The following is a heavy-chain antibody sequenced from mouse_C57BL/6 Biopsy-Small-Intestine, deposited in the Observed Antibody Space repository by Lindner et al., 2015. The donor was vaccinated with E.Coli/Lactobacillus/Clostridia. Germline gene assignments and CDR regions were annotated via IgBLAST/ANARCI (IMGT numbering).Heavy chain of an antibody. J-gene: IGHJ4*01. D-gene: IGHD4-1*02. Sequence: SVKVSCKVSGNGFNGYDIHWVRQAPGQGLEWMGWINPSSGGTNYPQKFQGRVTMTRDTSINTAYMELSRLRSDDTAVFYCARATGDQDIDYWGQGTLVTVSS. CDR1: GNGFNGYD. CDR3: ARATGDQDIDY. CDR2: INPSSGGT. V-gene: IGHV1-18*01.